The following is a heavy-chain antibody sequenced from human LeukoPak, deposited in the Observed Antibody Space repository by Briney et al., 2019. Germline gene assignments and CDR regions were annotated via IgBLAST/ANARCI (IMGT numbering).Heavy chain of an antibody. J-gene: IGHJ4*02. V-gene: IGHV1-69*05. CDR2: IIPIFGTA. D-gene: IGHD3-22*01. CDR3: ARVPLSPYYDSSGYLDY. CDR1: GGTFISYA. Sequence: GSSVKVSCKASGGTFISYAISWVRQAPGQGLEWMGGIIPIFGTANYAQKFQGRVTITTDESTSTAYMELSSLRSEDTAVYYCARVPLSPYYDSSGYLDYWGQGTLVTVSS.